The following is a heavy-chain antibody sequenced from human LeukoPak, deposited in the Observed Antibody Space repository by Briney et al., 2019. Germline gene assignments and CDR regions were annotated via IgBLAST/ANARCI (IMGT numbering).Heavy chain of an antibody. V-gene: IGHV4-34*01. CDR2: INHSGST. D-gene: IGHD3-10*01. CDR1: GGSFSGYY. J-gene: IGHJ4*02. Sequence: SETLSLTCAVYGGSFSGYYWSWIRQPPGKGLEWIGEINHSGSTNYNPSLKSRVTISVDTSKNHFSLKLKSATAADTAVYLCARGFYRFGESLIDYWGQGILVTVSS. CDR3: ARGFYRFGESLIDY.